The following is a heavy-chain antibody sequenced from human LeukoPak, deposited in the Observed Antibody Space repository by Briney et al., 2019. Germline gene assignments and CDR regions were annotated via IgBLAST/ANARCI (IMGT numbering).Heavy chain of an antibody. J-gene: IGHJ1*01. CDR2: ITSSGGMT. CDR3: VKASGGSYLN. D-gene: IGHD2-15*01. V-gene: IGHV3-64D*09. CDR1: GFTFSSNA. Sequence: GGSLRLSCSASGFTFSSNAMHSVRPAPGKGLEYVSAITSSGGMTQYADSVKGRFTISRENAKNTLYLQMSSLRAEDTAVYYCVKASGGSYLNWGQAALVTV.